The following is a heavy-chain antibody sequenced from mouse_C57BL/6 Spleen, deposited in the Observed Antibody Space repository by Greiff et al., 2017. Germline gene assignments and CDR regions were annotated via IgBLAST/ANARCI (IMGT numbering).Heavy chain of an antibody. Sequence: VKLMESGAELVKPGASVKISFKASGYAFSSYWMNWVKQRPGKGLEWIGQIYPGDGDTNYNGKFKGKATLTADKSSSTAYMQLSSLTSEDSAVYFCARGITTVGGFDYWGQGTTLTVSS. J-gene: IGHJ2*01. D-gene: IGHD1-1*01. CDR2: IYPGDGDT. CDR1: GYAFSSYW. CDR3: ARGITTVGGFDY. V-gene: IGHV1-80*01.